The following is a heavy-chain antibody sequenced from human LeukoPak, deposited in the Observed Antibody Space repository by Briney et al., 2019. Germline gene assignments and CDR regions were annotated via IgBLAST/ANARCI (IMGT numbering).Heavy chain of an antibody. CDR2: IYYSGST. J-gene: IGHJ4*02. Sequence: SETLSLTCNVSGGSISSYYWSWIRQPPGKGLEWIGNIYYSGSTNYNPSLKSRVTISVDTSKNQFSLKLSSVTAADTAVYYCARQDSSGWYVAYYFDYWGQGTLVTVSS. V-gene: IGHV4-59*08. D-gene: IGHD6-19*01. CDR1: GGSISSYY. CDR3: ARQDSSGWYVAYYFDY.